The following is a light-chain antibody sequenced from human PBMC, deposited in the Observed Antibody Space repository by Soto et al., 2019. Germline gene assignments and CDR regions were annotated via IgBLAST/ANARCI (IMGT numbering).Light chain of an antibody. CDR2: GVT. CDR1: NRDVGDYNY. Sequence: QSVLAQPASVSGSPGQSITISFPGTNRDVGDYNYVSWYQQHPGKAPKLMIYGVTNRPSGVSNRFSGSKSGNTASLTISGLQAEDEADYYCSSYTGSSTNCVFATGTKVTVL. CDR3: SSYTGSSTNCV. V-gene: IGLV2-14*01. J-gene: IGLJ1*01.